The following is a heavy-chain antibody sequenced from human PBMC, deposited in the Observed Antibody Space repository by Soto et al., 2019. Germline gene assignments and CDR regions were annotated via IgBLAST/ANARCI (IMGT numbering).Heavy chain of an antibody. V-gene: IGHV1-2*02. CDR1: GYTFTGYY. D-gene: IGHD6-13*01. J-gene: IGHJ4*02. Sequence: AASVKVSCKASGYTFTGYYMHWVRQAPGQGLEWMGWINPNSGGTNYAQKFQGRVTMTRDTSISTAYMELSRLRSDDTAVYYCARGSKQQPGTLGYWGQGTLVTVSS. CDR2: INPNSGGT. CDR3: ARGSKQQPGTLGY.